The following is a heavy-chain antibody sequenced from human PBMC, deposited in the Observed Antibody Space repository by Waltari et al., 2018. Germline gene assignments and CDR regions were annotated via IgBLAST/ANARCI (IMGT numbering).Heavy chain of an antibody. D-gene: IGHD6-19*01. CDR2: ITGSGDTI. CDR3: AKDRVAGAQGALDF. J-gene: IGHJ3*01. CDR1: GFTFSSYA. V-gene: IGHV3-23*01. Sequence: EVQLLGSGGGLVQPGGSLRLSCAGSGFTFSSYAMTWVRQAPGKGLEWVSIITGSGDTIYYADSVRGRFTISRDNSKNMLFLQMNSLRVEDAAIYYCAKDRVAGAQGALDFWGQGTMVAVSS.